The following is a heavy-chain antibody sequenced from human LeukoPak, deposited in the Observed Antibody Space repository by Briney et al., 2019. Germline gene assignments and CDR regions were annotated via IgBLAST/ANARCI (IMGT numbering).Heavy chain of an antibody. CDR1: GFTFSTSA. CDR3: ASLGYCSSTSCYTSGRYYYYMDV. CDR2: IRASDDTT. Sequence: GGSLRLSCEVFGFTFSTSAMSWVRQAPGKGLEWVSGIRASDDTTYYVDSVKGRFTISRDNAKNSLYLQMNSLRAEDTAVYYCASLGYCSSTSCYTSGRYYYYMDVWGKGTTVTVSS. D-gene: IGHD2-2*02. J-gene: IGHJ6*03. V-gene: IGHV3-23*01.